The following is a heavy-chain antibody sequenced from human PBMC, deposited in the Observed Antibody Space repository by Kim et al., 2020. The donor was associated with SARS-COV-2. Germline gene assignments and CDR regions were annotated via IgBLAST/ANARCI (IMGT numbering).Heavy chain of an antibody. Sequence: SETLSLTCTVSGASISSYYWSWIRQPPGKGLEWIGYIYFSGSTNYNPSLKSRVTISVDTSKNQFSLKLSSVTAADTAVYYCARGNGYNYYWGQGTLVTVSS. CDR1: GASISSYY. D-gene: IGHD5-12*01. CDR3: ARGNGYNYY. J-gene: IGHJ4*02. V-gene: IGHV4-59*13. CDR2: IYFSGST.